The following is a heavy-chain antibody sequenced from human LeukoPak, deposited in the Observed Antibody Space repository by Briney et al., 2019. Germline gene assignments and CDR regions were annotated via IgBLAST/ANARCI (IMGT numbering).Heavy chain of an antibody. J-gene: IGHJ5*02. Sequence: AGGSLRLSCAASGFTFSNYVMTWVRQAPGKGLEWVSLITGPGDNTYYADSLKGRFTISRDNAKNSLYLQMNSLRAEDTAVYYCASAPLGSTRPWGQGTLVTVSS. CDR3: ASAPLGSTRP. V-gene: IGHV3-21*01. CDR2: ITGPGDNT. CDR1: GFTFSNYV. D-gene: IGHD1-26*01.